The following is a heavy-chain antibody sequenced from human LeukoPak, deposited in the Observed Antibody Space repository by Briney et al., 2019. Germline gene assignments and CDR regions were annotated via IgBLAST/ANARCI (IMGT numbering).Heavy chain of an antibody. V-gene: IGHV1-18*01. CDR3: ARDRDRSGSQSY. D-gene: IGHD1-26*01. J-gene: IGHJ4*02. CDR1: GYTFTSYG. CDR2: ISANNGNTKYNT. Sequence: SVRLSRKASGYTFTSYGISWVRQAPGQGLEWMGWISANNGNTKYNTKYAQNLQGRVTMTTDISTSTAYMELRTLRSDDTAVYYCARDRDRSGSQSYWGQGTLVTVSS.